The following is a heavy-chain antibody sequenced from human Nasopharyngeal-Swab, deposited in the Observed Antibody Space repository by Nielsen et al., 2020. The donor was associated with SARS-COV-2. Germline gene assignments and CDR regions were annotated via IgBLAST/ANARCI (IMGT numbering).Heavy chain of an antibody. CDR2: IKQDGSEK. V-gene: IGHV3-7*01. CDR3: ARGFYAGASGYYYYYYGMDV. D-gene: IGHD2/OR15-2a*01. CDR1: GFTFSSYW. Sequence: GGFLRLSGAASGFTFSSYWMSWVGKAQGKGLEGVANIKQDGSEKYYVDSVKGRFTISRDNAKNSLYLQMNSLRAEDTAVYYCARGFYAGASGYYYYYYGMDVWGQGTTVTVSS. J-gene: IGHJ6*02.